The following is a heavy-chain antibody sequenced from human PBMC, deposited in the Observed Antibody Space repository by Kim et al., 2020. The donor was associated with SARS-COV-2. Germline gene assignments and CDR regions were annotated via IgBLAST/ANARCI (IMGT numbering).Heavy chain of an antibody. CDR3: AGASAITIFGVVIINWFDP. J-gene: IGHJ5*02. V-gene: IGHV4-31*03. D-gene: IGHD3-3*01. CDR1: GGSISSGGYY. Sequence: SETLSLTCTVSGGSISSGGYYWSWIRQHPGKGLEWIGYIYYSGSTYYNPSLKSRVTISVDTSKNQFSLKLSSVTAADTAVYYCAGASAITIFGVVIINWFDPWGQGTLVTVSS. CDR2: IYYSGST.